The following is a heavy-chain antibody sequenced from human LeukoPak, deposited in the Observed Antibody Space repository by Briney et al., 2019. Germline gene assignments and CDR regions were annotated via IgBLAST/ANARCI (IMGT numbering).Heavy chain of an antibody. J-gene: IGHJ3*02. CDR3: ATGERHGFDI. Sequence: GGSLRLSCAASGFTFSSYWMHWVRQAPGKGLVWVSRINSDGGSTSYADSVKGRFTISRDNAKNTLYLQVNSLRAEDTAVYYCATGERHGFDIWGQGTMVTVSS. CDR1: GFTFSSYW. CDR2: INSDGGST. V-gene: IGHV3-74*01.